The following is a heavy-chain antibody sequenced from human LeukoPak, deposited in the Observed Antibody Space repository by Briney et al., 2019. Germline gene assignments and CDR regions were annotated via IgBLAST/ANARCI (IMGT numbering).Heavy chain of an antibody. Sequence: GGSLRLPCAASGFTFSDYYMTWIRQAPGKGLEWVSAITGSGGTTYYSDSVKGRFTVSRDNSKSTLYLQMSSLRAEDTAVYYCARRNSGWPHDYWGQGTLVTVSS. J-gene: IGHJ4*02. CDR2: ITGSGGTT. D-gene: IGHD6-19*01. V-gene: IGHV3-23*01. CDR3: ARRNSGWPHDY. CDR1: GFTFSDYY.